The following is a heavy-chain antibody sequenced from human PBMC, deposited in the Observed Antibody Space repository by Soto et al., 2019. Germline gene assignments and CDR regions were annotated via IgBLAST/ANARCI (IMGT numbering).Heavy chain of an antibody. CDR3: ARAFWSGYYFHYHFDY. CDR2: INAGNGNT. D-gene: IGHD3-3*01. Sequence: GASVKVSCKASGYTFTSYAMHWVRQAPGQRLEWMGWINAGNGNTKYSQKFQGRVTITRDTSASTAYMELSSLRSEDTAVYYCARAFWSGYYFHYHFDYWGQGTLVTVSS. V-gene: IGHV1-3*01. CDR1: GYTFTSYA. J-gene: IGHJ4*02.